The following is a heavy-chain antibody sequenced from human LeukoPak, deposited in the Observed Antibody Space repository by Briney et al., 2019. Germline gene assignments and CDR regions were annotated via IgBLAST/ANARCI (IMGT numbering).Heavy chain of an antibody. J-gene: IGHJ6*03. CDR2: ISGSGGST. CDR1: GFTFSSYA. CDR3: AKENFTSSSWYTPYYYYYMDV. Sequence: RSGGSLRLSCAASGFTFSSYAMSWVRQAPGKGLEWVSAISGSGGSTYYADSVKGRFTISRDNSKNTLYLQMNSLRAEDTAVYYCAKENFTSSSWYTPYYYYYMDVWGKGTTVTISS. D-gene: IGHD6-13*01. V-gene: IGHV3-23*01.